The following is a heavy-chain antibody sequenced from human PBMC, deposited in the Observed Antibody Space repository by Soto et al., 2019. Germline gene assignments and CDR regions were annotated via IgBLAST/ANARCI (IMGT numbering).Heavy chain of an antibody. J-gene: IGHJ4*02. D-gene: IGHD4-17*01. CDR3: AKVHLPSTVTTPGY. Sequence: QVQLVESGGGVVQPGRSLRLSCAASGFTFSTYGMHWVRQAPGKGLEWVAVMSYDGNNKYYADSVKGRFTISRDNSKNPLFLQINSLSVADRAVFYCAKVHLPSTVTTPGYGGRGTLVTVSS. CDR1: GFTFSTYG. V-gene: IGHV3-30*18. CDR2: MSYDGNNK.